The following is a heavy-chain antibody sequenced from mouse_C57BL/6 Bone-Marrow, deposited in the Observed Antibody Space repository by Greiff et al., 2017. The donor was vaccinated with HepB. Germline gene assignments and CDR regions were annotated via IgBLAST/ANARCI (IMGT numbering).Heavy chain of an antibody. CDR3: ARRRGDWYFDV. Sequence: DVQLVESGGGLVKPGGSLKLSCAASGFTFSDYGMHWVRQAPEKGLEWVAYISSGSSTIYYADTVKGRFTISRDNAKNTLFLQMTSLRSEDTAMYYCARRRGDWYFDVWGTGTTVTVSS. V-gene: IGHV5-17*01. J-gene: IGHJ1*03. CDR1: GFTFSDYG. CDR2: ISSGSSTI.